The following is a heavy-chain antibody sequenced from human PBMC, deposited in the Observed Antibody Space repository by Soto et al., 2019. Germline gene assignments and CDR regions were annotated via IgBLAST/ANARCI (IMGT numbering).Heavy chain of an antibody. CDR1: GFSLSTSGVG. CDR2: IYWDDDK. V-gene: IGHV2-5*02. Sequence: QITLKESGPTLVKPTQTLTLTCTFSGFSLSTSGVGVAWIRQPPGKALEWLALIYWDDDKRYSPSLKSSLTITKDTSKNQVVLTMTKMDPVDTATYYCAHGTEKFDPWGQGTLVTVSS. J-gene: IGHJ5*02. CDR3: AHGTEKFDP.